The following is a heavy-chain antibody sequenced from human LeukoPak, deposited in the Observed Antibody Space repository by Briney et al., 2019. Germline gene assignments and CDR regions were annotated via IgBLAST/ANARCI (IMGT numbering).Heavy chain of an antibody. J-gene: IGHJ4*02. D-gene: IGHD4-23*01. V-gene: IGHV3-11*04. CDR2: ITSGGTTI. CDR3: ARVGLYGGNSGTDY. Sequence: PGGSLRLSCVASGFKFSDSYMNWIRQAPGKGLEWISYITSGGTTIYYADSVKGRFTVSRDNAKNSLYLQMNSLRAEDTAVYYCARVGLYGGNSGTDYWGQGTLVTVSS. CDR1: GFKFSDSY.